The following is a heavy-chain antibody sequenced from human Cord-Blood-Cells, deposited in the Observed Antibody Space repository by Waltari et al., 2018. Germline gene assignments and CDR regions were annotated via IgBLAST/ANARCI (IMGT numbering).Heavy chain of an antibody. J-gene: IGHJ4*02. Sequence: QVQLQQWGAGLLKPSETLSLTCAVYGGSFSGYYWSWIRQPPGKGLEWIGEINHSGSTNYTPSLKSRGTISVDTSQNQFSLKLGSVTAADTAVYYCARQRSDFWSGYFPYYFDYWGQGTLVTVSS. CDR3: ARQRSDFWSGYFPYYFDY. D-gene: IGHD3-3*01. V-gene: IGHV4-34*01. CDR2: INHSGST. CDR1: GGSFSGYY.